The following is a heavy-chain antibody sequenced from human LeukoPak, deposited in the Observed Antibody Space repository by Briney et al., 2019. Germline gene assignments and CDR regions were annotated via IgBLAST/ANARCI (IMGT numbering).Heavy chain of an antibody. CDR3: AKATYYYDSSGYPLDY. CDR1: GGSIGSSSYS. V-gene: IGHV4-39*01. J-gene: IGHJ4*02. CDR2: ISYSGTA. Sequence: PSETLSLTCTVSGGSIGSSSYSWGWVRQPPGKGLEWIASISYSGTAYYNPSLKGRVIVSIDTSTNQFSLKLSSVTAADTAVYYCAKATYYYDSSGYPLDYWGQGTLVTVSS. D-gene: IGHD3-22*01.